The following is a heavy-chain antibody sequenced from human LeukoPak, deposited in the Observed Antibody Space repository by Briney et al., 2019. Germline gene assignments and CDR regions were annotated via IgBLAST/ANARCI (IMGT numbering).Heavy chain of an antibody. V-gene: IGHV4-34*01. CDR2: INHSGST. CDR1: GGSFSGYY. Sequence: SETLSLTCAVYGGSFSGYYWSWIRQPPGKGLEWIWEINHSGSTNYNPSLKSRVTISVDTSKNQFSLKLSSVTAADTAVYYCASKPATYYYDSSGFWFDPWGQGTLVTVSS. CDR3: ASKPATYYYDSSGFWFDP. J-gene: IGHJ5*02. D-gene: IGHD3-22*01.